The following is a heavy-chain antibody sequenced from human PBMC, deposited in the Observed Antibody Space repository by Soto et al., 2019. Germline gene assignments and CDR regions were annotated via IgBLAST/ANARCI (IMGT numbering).Heavy chain of an antibody. V-gene: IGHV3-33*01. CDR3: ARDHLRGGYDYDY. Sequence: QVQLVESGGGVVQPGRSLRLSCAASGFTFKTHGMHWVRQAPGEGLERVAVIWYDGSYKYYADSVQGRFTISRDNSKNTVYLQMNSPGVEDTAVYYCARDHLRGGYDYDYWGQGTLVTVSS. CDR2: IWYDGSYK. CDR1: GFTFKTHG. D-gene: IGHD5-12*01. J-gene: IGHJ4*02.